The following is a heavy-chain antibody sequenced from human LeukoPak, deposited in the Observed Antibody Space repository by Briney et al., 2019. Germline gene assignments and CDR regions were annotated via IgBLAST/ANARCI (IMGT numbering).Heavy chain of an antibody. CDR2: ISSSSITT. CDR1: GFTFSRSS. Sequence: GGSLRLSCAASGFTFSRSSMNWVRQAPGKGLEWLSYISSSSITTYYSDSVKGRFTISRDNAKNSLYLHMNSLRDEDTAVYYCARGTGPCYYYYAMDVWGQGTTVTVSS. V-gene: IGHV3-48*02. J-gene: IGHJ6*02. CDR3: ARGTGPCYYYYAMDV.